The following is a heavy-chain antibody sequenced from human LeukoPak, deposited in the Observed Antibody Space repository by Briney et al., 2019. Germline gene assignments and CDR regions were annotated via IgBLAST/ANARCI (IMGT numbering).Heavy chain of an antibody. Sequence: VSVKVSCKASGYTFTSHGITWVRQAPGQGLEWMGWISVYNGNTNYAQKLQGRVTMTTDTSTSTAYMELRSLRSDDTAVYYCARGEIAARPLSYYYMDVWGKGTTVTVSS. CDR2: ISVYNGNT. CDR3: ARGEIAARPLSYYYMDV. D-gene: IGHD6-6*01. V-gene: IGHV1-18*01. J-gene: IGHJ6*03. CDR1: GYTFTSHG.